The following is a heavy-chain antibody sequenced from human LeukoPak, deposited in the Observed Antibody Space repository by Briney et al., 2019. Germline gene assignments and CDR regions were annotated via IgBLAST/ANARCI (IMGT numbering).Heavy chain of an antibody. Sequence: GGSLRLSCAASGFTFSSYAMSWVRQAPGKGLEWVSAISGSGGSTYYADSVKGRFTISRNNSKNTLYLQMNSLRAEDTAVYYCAKDQDEVTIFGVVITFDYWGQGTLVTVSS. CDR2: ISGSGGST. CDR1: GFTFSSYA. D-gene: IGHD3-3*01. V-gene: IGHV3-23*01. CDR3: AKDQDEVTIFGVVITFDY. J-gene: IGHJ4*02.